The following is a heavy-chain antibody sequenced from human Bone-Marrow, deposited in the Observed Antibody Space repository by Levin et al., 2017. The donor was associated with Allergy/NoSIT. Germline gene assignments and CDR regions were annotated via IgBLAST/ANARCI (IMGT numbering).Heavy chain of an antibody. Sequence: AGGSLRLSCVASGFRFSIYAMHWVRQAPGKGLQFVSGISLNGQSTYYANSVKGRFTISRDDSKNTLYLQMGSLRAEDMAMYFCATDFRASLDGSGHIDHWGQGTLVTVSS. CDR1: GFRFSIYA. CDR2: ISLNGQST. CDR3: ATDFRASLDGSGHIDH. V-gene: IGHV3-64*01. D-gene: IGHD3-22*01. J-gene: IGHJ4*02.